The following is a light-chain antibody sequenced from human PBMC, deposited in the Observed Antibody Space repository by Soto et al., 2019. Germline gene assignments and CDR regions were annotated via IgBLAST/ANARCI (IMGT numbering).Light chain of an antibody. J-gene: IGLJ3*02. CDR2: EVS. Sequence: QSVLTQPASVSGSPGQSITISCNGTSSDVGGYNYVSWYQQHPGKAPKLMIYEVSNRPSGVSHRFSGSKSGNTASLTISGRQAEDEADDYCSSYTSSSTWVFGGGTKVTVL. CDR3: SSYTSSSTWV. V-gene: IGLV2-14*01. CDR1: SSDVGGYNY.